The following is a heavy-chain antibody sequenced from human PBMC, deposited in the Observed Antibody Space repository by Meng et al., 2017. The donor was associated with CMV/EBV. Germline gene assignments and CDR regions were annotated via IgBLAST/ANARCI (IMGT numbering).Heavy chain of an antibody. CDR1: GFTFSNVW. CDR3: TTAAYYDFWSGYYLNYFDY. Sequence: SCAASGFTFSNVWMSWVRQAPGKGLEWVGRIKSKTDGGTTDYAAPVKGRFTISRDDSKNTLYLQMNSLKTEDTAVYYCTTAAYYDFWSGYYLNYFDYWGQGNLVTVSS. D-gene: IGHD3-3*01. CDR2: IKSKTDGGTT. J-gene: IGHJ4*02. V-gene: IGHV3-15*01.